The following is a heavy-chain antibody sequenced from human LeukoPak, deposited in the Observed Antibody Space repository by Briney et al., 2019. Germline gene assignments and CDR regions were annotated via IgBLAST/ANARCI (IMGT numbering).Heavy chain of an antibody. CDR3: ARALYCSGGSCYSTYYYYMVV. V-gene: IGHV4-4*07. Sequence: TSETLSLTCTVSGGSISSYYWSWIRQPAGKGLEWIGRLYTSGSTNYNPSLKSRVTMSVDTSKNQFSLKLSSVTAADTAVYYCARALYCSGGSCYSTYYYYMVVWGKGTTVTVSS. CDR2: LYTSGST. J-gene: IGHJ6*03. CDR1: GGSISSYY. D-gene: IGHD2-15*01.